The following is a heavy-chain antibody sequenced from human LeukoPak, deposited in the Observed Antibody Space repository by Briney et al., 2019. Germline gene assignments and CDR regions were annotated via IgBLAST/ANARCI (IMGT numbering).Heavy chain of an antibody. V-gene: IGHV3-7*01. J-gene: IGHJ4*02. CDR2: MKQDGSEI. CDR1: GFTFSSYW. D-gene: IGHD3-16*02. Sequence: GGSLRLSCAASGFTFSSYWMTWVRQAPGKGLEWVAYMKQDGSEIYYVDSVKGRFTISRDNPNNSLYLQMNSRRAEDTALYYCARGVYQFDYWGQGTLVTVSS. CDR3: ARGVYQFDY.